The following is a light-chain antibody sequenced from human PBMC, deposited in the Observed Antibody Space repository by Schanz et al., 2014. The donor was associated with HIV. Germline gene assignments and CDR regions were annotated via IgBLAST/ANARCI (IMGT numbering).Light chain of an antibody. CDR2: DVS. V-gene: IGLV2-14*03. Sequence: QSALTQPASVSGSPGQSITLSCTGTSGDVGSYNYVSWYQQHPGKAPKLMIYDVSNRPSGVSSRFSGSKSGNTASLTISGLQAEDEADYYCATWDDSLSGRVFGRGTKVTVL. CDR1: SGDVGSYNY. CDR3: ATWDDSLSGRV. J-gene: IGLJ3*02.